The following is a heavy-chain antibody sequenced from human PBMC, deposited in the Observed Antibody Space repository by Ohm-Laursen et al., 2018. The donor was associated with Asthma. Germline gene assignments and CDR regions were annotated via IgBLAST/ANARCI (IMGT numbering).Heavy chain of an antibody. V-gene: IGHV3-30-3*01. J-gene: IGHJ4*02. Sequence: SLRLSCAASGFTFRSYAMHWVRQAPGKGLDWVAVISYDASLKYYADSVNGRFTVSRDDSKNTLYLQMNSLRPDDTAVYYCARDVMEWYLPAFDFWGQGTLVTVSS. CDR3: ARDVMEWYLPAFDF. CDR2: ISYDASLK. CDR1: GFTFRSYA. D-gene: IGHD3-3*01.